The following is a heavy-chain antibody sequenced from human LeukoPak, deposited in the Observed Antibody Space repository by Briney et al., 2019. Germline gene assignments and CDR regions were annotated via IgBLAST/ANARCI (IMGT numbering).Heavy chain of an antibody. D-gene: IGHD3-10*01. J-gene: IGHJ5*02. CDR1: GFDFSTFE. CDR2: ISSSGSTI. Sequence: GGSLRLSCAASGFDFSTFEMNWVRQAPGKGLEWVSYISSSGSTIYYADSVKGRFTISRDNAKNSLYLQMNSLRAEDTAVYYCARDYYGSGSHDNWFDPWGQGTLVTVSS. V-gene: IGHV3-48*03. CDR3: ARDYYGSGSHDNWFDP.